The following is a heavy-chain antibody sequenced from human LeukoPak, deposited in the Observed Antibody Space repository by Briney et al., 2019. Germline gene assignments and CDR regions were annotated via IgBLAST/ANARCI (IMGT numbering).Heavy chain of an antibody. CDR2: ISAGSSSI. J-gene: IGHJ4*02. Sequence: GGSLRLSCAASGFTFDDYAMHWVRQAPGMGLEWVSAISAGSSSIFYADSVKGRFTISRDNSKNTLYLQMNSLRAEDTAVYYCAKGGYSDFKVVYWGQGTLVTVSS. D-gene: IGHD4-11*01. V-gene: IGHV3-23*01. CDR1: GFTFDDYA. CDR3: AKGGYSDFKVVY.